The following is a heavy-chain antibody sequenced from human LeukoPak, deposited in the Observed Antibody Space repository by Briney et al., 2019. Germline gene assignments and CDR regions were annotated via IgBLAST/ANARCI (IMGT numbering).Heavy chain of an antibody. J-gene: IGHJ6*02. CDR2: MNPNSGNT. CDR1: GYTFTSYD. V-gene: IGHV1-8*01. CDR3: ARPGIAAAGAYDYGMDV. D-gene: IGHD6-13*01. Sequence: EASVKVSCKASGYTFTSYDSNWVRQATGQGLEWMGWMNPNSGNTGYAQKFQGRVTMTRNTSISTAYMELSSLRSEDTAVYYCARPGIAAAGAYDYGMDVWGQGTTVTVSS.